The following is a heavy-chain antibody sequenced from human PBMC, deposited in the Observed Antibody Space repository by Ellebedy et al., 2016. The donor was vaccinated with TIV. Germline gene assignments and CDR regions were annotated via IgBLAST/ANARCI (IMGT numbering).Heavy chain of an antibody. V-gene: IGHV3-74*01. D-gene: IGHD1-1*01. Sequence: HTGGSLRLSCAASRFTFRSFWMQWVRQAPGKGLVWVSRINTDGSSITYADSVKGRFTISRDNAKNTLYLQMNSLRAEDTAVYYCARDSPATGTTSDYWGQGTLVTVSS. CDR3: ARDSPATGTTSDY. J-gene: IGHJ4*02. CDR1: RFTFRSFW. CDR2: INTDGSSI.